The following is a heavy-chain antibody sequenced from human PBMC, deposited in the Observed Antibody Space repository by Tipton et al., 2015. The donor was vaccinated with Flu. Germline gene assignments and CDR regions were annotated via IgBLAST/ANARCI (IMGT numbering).Heavy chain of an antibody. J-gene: IGHJ4*02. CDR1: GYSFPNYW. D-gene: IGHD2-21*01. CDR2: IDPSDSNT. CDR3: ARRSGGGDLVK. Sequence: QLVQSGAEVKKSGESLKISCQGSGYSFPNYWIAWVRQKPGKGLEWMGIIDPSDSNTKYSPSFQGQVTIPADNAISTAHLQWSSLQASDSAMYYCARRSGGGDLVKWGQGTLVTVSS. V-gene: IGHV5-51*01.